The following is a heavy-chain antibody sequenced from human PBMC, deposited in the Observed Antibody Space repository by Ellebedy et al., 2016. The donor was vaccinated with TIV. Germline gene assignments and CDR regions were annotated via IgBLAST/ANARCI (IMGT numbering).Heavy chain of an antibody. CDR2: INHSGST. J-gene: IGHJ4*02. Sequence: MPSETLSLTCAVYGGSFSGYYWSWIRQPPGKGLEWIGEINHSGSTNYNPSLKSRVTISVDRSKNQFSLKLSSVTAADTAVYYCARYSSGWSHYWGQGTLVTVSS. D-gene: IGHD6-19*01. CDR1: GGSFSGYY. V-gene: IGHV4-34*01. CDR3: ARYSSGWSHY.